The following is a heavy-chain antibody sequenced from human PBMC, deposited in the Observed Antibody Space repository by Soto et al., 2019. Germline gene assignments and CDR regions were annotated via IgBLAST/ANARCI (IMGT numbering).Heavy chain of an antibody. Sequence: EVQLVESGGGLVKPGGSLRLSCTTSGFNFKTYSMNWVRQAPGKGLEWASSVTTDPNYLYYADSVRGRFTGSRDNAKNSLFLLMHNLRVEDTAIYYCARASEGPTAFDYWGQGALVTVSS. CDR2: VTTDPNYL. CDR3: ARASEGPTAFDY. V-gene: IGHV3-21*01. CDR1: GFNFKTYS. D-gene: IGHD1-26*01. J-gene: IGHJ4*02.